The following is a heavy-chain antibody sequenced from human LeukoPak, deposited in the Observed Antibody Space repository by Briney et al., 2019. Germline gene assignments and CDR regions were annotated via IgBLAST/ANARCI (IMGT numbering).Heavy chain of an antibody. CDR3: ARGSYVYYYYGMDV. J-gene: IGHJ6*02. D-gene: IGHD3-16*01. CDR2: ISYDGSNK. Sequence: GPLRLSSAAPGFPFSSYAMHWVRRAPGKGMGWVAVISYDGSNKYYADSVKGRFTISRDNSNNTLYPQMNSLRAEDTAVYYCARGSYVYYYYGMDVWGQGTTVTVSS. CDR1: GFPFSSYA. V-gene: IGHV3-30*04.